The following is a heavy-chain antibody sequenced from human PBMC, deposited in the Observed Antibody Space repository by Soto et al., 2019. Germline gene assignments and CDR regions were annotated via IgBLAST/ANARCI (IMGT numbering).Heavy chain of an antibody. Sequence: QVQLVESGGGVVQPGRSLRLSCAGSGFTFSDYGIHWVRQAPGKGVEWVAVIWHDGSNKYYADSVNGRFIISRDISRNTVYLQMNSLRAEDTAVYYCARGGPGDYWSDYWGQGTLVTFSS. J-gene: IGHJ4*02. CDR1: GFTFSDYG. CDR2: IWHDGSNK. CDR3: ARGGPGDYWSDY. D-gene: IGHD4-17*01. V-gene: IGHV3-33*01.